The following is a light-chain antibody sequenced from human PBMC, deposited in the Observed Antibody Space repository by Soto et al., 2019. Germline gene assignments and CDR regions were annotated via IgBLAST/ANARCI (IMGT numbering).Light chain of an antibody. CDR1: QSTSSRY. V-gene: IGKV3-20*01. CDR2: AAS. J-gene: IGKJ1*01. Sequence: EIVLTQSPGTLSLSPGEIATLSCRASQSTSSRYLAWYQQKPGQAPSLLIHAASSRATGSPDRFSGSGSGTDFTLTISRLEPEDFAEYYCQQYGSSPPTFGQGTKVAIK. CDR3: QQYGSSPPT.